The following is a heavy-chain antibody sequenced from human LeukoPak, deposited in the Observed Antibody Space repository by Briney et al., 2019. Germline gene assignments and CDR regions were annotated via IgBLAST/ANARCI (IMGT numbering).Heavy chain of an antibody. V-gene: IGHV3-74*01. J-gene: IGHJ4*02. Sequence: PGGSLRLSCAVSGFTLSSDWTHWVRQAPGKGLEWVSRMNQDGSDTSYADSVKGRFTISRDNAKNTVYLQMNSLRAEDSAVYYCATVFGYWGQGTLVTVSS. CDR2: MNQDGSDT. CDR1: GFTLSSDW. CDR3: ATVFGY.